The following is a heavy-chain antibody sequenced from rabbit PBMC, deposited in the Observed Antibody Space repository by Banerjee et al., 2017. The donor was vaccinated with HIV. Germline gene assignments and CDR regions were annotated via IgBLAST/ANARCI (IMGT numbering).Heavy chain of an antibody. D-gene: IGHD4-2*01. CDR3: ARLLDALGGAGDL. CDR2: IYAGSSGST. Sequence: QQLVESGGGLVKPGASLTLTCKASGFDLSSYYYMCWVRQAPGKGLEWIACIYAGSSGSTYYASWAKGRFTISKTSSTTVTLQMTSLTAADTATYFCARLLDALGGAGDLWGPGTLVTVS. CDR1: GFDLSSYYY. V-gene: IGHV1S40*01. J-gene: IGHJ6*01.